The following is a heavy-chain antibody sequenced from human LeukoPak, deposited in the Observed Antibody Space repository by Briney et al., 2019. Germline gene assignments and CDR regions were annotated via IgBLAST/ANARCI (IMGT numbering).Heavy chain of an antibody. Sequence: PSETLSLTCSFSGYSISSGYYWGWIRQPPGKGLEWIGSIYHRGSTYYNPSLKSRLTISVDTSKNQFSLKLNSVTAADTAVYYCARVWGSTNYFDYWGRGTLVTVSP. CDR2: IYHRGST. CDR1: GYSISSGYY. CDR3: ARVWGSTNYFDY. V-gene: IGHV4-38-2*02. J-gene: IGHJ4*02. D-gene: IGHD7-27*01.